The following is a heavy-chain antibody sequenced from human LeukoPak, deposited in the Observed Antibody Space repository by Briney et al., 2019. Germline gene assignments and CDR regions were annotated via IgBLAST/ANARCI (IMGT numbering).Heavy chain of an antibody. CDR2: IYHSGST. V-gene: IGHV4-38-2*02. Sequence: SETLSLTCTVSGYSISSGYYWGWIRQPPGKGLEWIGSIYHSGSTYYNPSLKSRVTISVDTSKNQFSLKLSSVTAADTAVYYCAREVRGPAAMGSVYYYYYYMDVWGKGTTVTVSS. CDR1: GYSISSGYY. J-gene: IGHJ6*03. D-gene: IGHD2-2*01. CDR3: AREVRGPAAMGSVYYYYYYMDV.